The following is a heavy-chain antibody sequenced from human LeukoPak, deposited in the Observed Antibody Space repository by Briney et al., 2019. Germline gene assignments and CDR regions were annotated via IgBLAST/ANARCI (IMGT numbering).Heavy chain of an antibody. V-gene: IGHV1-8*01. D-gene: IGHD6-6*01. CDR3: ARARESSSSYRFDP. Sequence: SVQVSCKASGYTFTRYDMNWVRQAPAQRLEWMASMNPNNGNTAYARKFQGRVTMTSDSSIGTAYLELSALRSEAAAVYYCARARESSSSYRFDPWGQGTLVTVSS. CDR2: MNPNNGNT. CDR1: GYTFTRYD. J-gene: IGHJ5*02.